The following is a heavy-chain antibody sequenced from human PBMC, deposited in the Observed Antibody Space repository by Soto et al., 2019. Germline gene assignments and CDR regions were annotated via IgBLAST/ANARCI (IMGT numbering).Heavy chain of an antibody. J-gene: IGHJ5*02. CDR3: ARDKYTYYVNYFDL. D-gene: IGHD3-3*01. Sequence: QVQLVESGGGLVKPGGSLRLSCAASGFTFRNYYMTWMRQTPGKGLEWISTITSSGGSTYYAASVKGRVTISRDNANNSLYLQMTVLRAEDTALYYCARDKYTYYVNYFDLWGQGTLVTVSS. CDR1: GFTFRNYY. V-gene: IGHV3-11*01. CDR2: ITSSGGST.